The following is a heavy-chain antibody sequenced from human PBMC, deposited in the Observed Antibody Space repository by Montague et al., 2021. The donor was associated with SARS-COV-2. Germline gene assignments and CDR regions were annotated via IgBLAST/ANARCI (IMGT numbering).Heavy chain of an antibody. CDR1: GGSISSGSYY. J-gene: IGHJ6*04. Sequence: TLSLTCTVSGGSISSGSYYWSWIRQPAGKGLEWIGSIYNSGSTYYNPSLKSRVTISVDTSKNQFSLKLSSVTAADTAVYYCARDVLLWFGELSFLDVWGKGTTVTVSS. D-gene: IGHD3-10*01. CDR3: ARDVLLWFGELSFLDV. V-gene: IGHV4-61*02. CDR2: IYNSGST.